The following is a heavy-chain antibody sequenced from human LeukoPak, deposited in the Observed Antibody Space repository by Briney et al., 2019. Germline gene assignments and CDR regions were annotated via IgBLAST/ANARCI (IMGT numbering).Heavy chain of an antibody. J-gene: IGHJ3*01. D-gene: IGHD3-16*01. CDR2: IRQDGSEI. Sequence: GGSLRLSCAASEFTFSSYSLNWVRQAAGKGLEWVANIRQDGSEICYVGSVKGRFTISRDNAKNSVYLQMNSLRDDDTAVYYCARQRAGGTKADGLDVWGHGTMVTVSS. CDR3: ARQRAGGTKADGLDV. V-gene: IGHV3-7*03. CDR1: EFTFSSYS.